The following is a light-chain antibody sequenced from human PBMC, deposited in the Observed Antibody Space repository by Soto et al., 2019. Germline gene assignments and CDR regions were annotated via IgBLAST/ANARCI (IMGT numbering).Light chain of an antibody. J-gene: IGLJ1*01. CDR1: SSDVGNYNL. CDR2: EVT. CDR3: TSFAGNNKFYV. Sequence: QSVLTQPPSASGSPGQSVTLSCTGTSSDVGNYNLVSWYQQHPGQAPKLMIYEVTVRPSGVPDRFSGSKSGNTASLTVYGLQAEDEADYYCTSFAGNNKFYVFGTGTKVTVL. V-gene: IGLV2-8*01.